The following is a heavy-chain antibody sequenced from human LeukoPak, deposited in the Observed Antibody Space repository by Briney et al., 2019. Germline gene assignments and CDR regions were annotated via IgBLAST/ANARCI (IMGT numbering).Heavy chain of an antibody. J-gene: IGHJ5*02. V-gene: IGHV1-8*01. CDR3: ARVKRFPTVWFDP. D-gene: IGHD3-10*01. CDR2: MNPITGST. Sequence: ASVKVSCKASGYTFSDYDINWVRQAAGQGLEWMGWMNPITGSTGYVQKFRGRIIMTRDTSITTAFMELTSLTSDDTAIYYCARVKRFPTVWFDPWGQGTLVSVSS. CDR1: GYTFSDYD.